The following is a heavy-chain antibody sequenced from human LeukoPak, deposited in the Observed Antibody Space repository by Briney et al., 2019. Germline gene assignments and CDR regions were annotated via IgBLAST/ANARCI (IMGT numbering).Heavy chain of an antibody. CDR2: IIPILGIA. J-gene: IGHJ5*02. CDR1: GGTFSSYA. CDR3: ATVVPAARFYWFDP. V-gene: IGHV1-69*04. D-gene: IGHD2-2*01. Sequence: SVKVSCKASGGTFSSYAISWVRQAPGQGLEWMGRIIPILGIANYAQKFQGRVTITADKSTSTAYMELSSLRSEDTAVYYCATVVPAARFYWFDPRGQGTLVTVSS.